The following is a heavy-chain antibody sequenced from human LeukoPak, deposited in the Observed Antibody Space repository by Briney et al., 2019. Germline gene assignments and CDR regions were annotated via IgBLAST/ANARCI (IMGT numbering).Heavy chain of an antibody. D-gene: IGHD6-19*01. CDR2: IYHSGST. Sequence: SETLSLTCTVSGYSISSGYYWGWIRQPPGKGLEWIGSIYHSGSTYYNPSLKSRVTISVDTSKNQFSLKLSSVTAADTAVYFCARRSRGPSSSGWHTARRFFDFWGQGSLVTVSS. CDR3: ARRSRGPSSSGWHTARRFFDF. J-gene: IGHJ4*02. V-gene: IGHV4-38-2*02. CDR1: GYSISSGYY.